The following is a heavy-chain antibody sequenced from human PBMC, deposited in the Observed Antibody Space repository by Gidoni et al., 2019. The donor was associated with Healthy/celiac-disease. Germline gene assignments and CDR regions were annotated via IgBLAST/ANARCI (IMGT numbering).Heavy chain of an antibody. CDR3: ARVAYSSGWSRGQGRTSFDY. D-gene: IGHD6-19*01. J-gene: IGHJ4*02. V-gene: IGHV4-34*01. CDR2: INHSGST. CDR1: GGSFSGYY. Sequence: QVQLQQWGAGLLKPSETLSLTCAVYGGSFSGYYWSWIRQPPGKGLEWIGEINHSGSTNYTPSLKSRVTISVDTSKNQFSLKLSSVTAADTAVYYCARVAYSSGWSRGQGRTSFDYWGQGTLVTVSS.